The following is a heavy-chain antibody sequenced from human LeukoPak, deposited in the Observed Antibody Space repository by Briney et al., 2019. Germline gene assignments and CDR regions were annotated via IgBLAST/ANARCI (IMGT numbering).Heavy chain of an antibody. V-gene: IGHV4-39*01. CDR2: IYYSGST. Sequence: PSETLSLTCTVSGGSISSSSYYWGWIRQPPGKGLEWIGSIYYSGSTYYNPSLKSRVTIPVDTSKNQFSLKLSSVTAADTAVYYCARWSRSYYTFFDYWGQGTLVTVSS. CDR1: GGSISSSSYY. J-gene: IGHJ4*02. D-gene: IGHD1-26*01. CDR3: ARWSRSYYTFFDY.